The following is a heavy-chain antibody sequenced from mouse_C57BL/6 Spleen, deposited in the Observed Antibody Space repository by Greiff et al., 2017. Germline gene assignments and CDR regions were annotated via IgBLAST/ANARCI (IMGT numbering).Heavy chain of an antibody. Sequence: QVQLQQSGAELVRPGTSVKVSCKASGYAFTNYLIEWVKQRPGQGLEWIGVINPGSGGTNYNEKFKGKATLTADKSSSTAYMQLSSLTSEDSAVYFCARWLPPMDYWGQGTSVTVSS. J-gene: IGHJ4*01. CDR1: GYAFTNYL. CDR2: INPGSGGT. D-gene: IGHD2-2*01. CDR3: ARWLPPMDY. V-gene: IGHV1-54*01.